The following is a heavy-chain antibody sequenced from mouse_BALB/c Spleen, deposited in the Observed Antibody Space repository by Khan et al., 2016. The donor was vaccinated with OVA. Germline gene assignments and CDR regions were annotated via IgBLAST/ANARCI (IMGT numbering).Heavy chain of an antibody. CDR1: GFSLTSYG. CDR2: IWGDGST. J-gene: IGHJ4*01. Sequence: VELVESGHGLVAPSQSLSITCTVSGFSLTSYGVNWVRQPPGKGLEWLGAIWGDGSTNYHSALKSRLNISKDNSKSQVFLKLISMQTDDTATYYCARFEYYANFDAMDYWGQGTSVTVSS. CDR3: ARFEYYANFDAMDY. D-gene: IGHD2-1*01. V-gene: IGHV2-3*01.